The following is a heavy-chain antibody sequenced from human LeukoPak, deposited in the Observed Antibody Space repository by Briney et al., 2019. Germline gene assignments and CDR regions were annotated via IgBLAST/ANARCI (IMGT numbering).Heavy chain of an antibody. V-gene: IGHV3-66*01. CDR1: GFTVSSNY. D-gene: IGHD6-19*01. Sequence: GGSLRLSCAASGFTVSSNYMSWVRQAPGKGLEWVSVIYSGGSTYYADSVKGRFTISRDNSKNTLYLQMKSLRAEDTAVYYCARGYSSGWHYFDYWGQGTLVTVSS. J-gene: IGHJ4*02. CDR2: IYSGGST. CDR3: ARGYSSGWHYFDY.